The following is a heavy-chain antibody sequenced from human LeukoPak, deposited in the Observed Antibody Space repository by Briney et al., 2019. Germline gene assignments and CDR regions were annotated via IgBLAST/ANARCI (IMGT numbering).Heavy chain of an antibody. CDR3: AKDITMVRGVNFDY. CDR1: GFTFSSYA. Sequence: PGGSLRLSCAAAGFTFSSYAMSWVRQAPGKGLEWVSAISGSGGSTYYADSVKGRFTISRDNSKNTLYLQMNSLRAEDTAVYYCAKDITMVRGVNFDYWGQGTLVTVSS. CDR2: ISGSGGST. V-gene: IGHV3-23*01. J-gene: IGHJ4*02. D-gene: IGHD3-10*01.